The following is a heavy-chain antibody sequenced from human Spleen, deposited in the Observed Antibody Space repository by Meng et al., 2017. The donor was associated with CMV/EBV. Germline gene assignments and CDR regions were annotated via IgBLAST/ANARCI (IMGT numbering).Heavy chain of an antibody. V-gene: IGHV4-30-4*08. CDR1: GGSISSGDYY. D-gene: IGHD3-22*01. J-gene: IGHJ5*02. CDR2: IYYSGST. CDR3: ARDTFLNHDYDTSEFWFDP. Sequence: QVQLQESGPGLVKPSQTLSLTCTVSGGSISSGDYYWSWIRQPPGKGLEWIGYIYYSGSTYYNPSLKSRVTISVDTSKNQFSLKLSSVTAADTAVYYCARDTFLNHDYDTSEFWFDPWGQGTLVTVSS.